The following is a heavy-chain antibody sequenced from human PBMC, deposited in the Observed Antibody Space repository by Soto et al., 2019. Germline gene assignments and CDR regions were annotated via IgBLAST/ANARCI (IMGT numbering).Heavy chain of an antibody. CDR1: GFTFSTYA. V-gene: IGHV3-23*01. CDR3: AKRPTSTGFGDPFDI. D-gene: IGHD3-10*01. J-gene: IGHJ3*02. CDR2: ISSSGGNT. Sequence: PGGSLRLSCAASGFTFSTYAMSWVRQAPGKGLEWVSTISSSGGNTYYTDSVKGRFTISRDNSKNTLYLQMNSLRAEDTATYYCAKRPTSTGFGDPFDIWGQGTMVTVSS.